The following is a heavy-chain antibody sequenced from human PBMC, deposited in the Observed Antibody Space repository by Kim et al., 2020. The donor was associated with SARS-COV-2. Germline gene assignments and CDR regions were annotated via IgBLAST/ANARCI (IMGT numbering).Heavy chain of an antibody. Sequence: GGSLRLSCAASGLTFSSYEMNWVRQAPGKGLEWVSYISSSGSTIYYADSVKGRFTISRDHAKNSLYLQMNSLRAEDTAVYYCARFKGPDYDILTGYYMGVHTQIAFPHYYGMDFWGHGTRVTVSS. CDR3: ARFKGPDYDILTGYYMGVHTQIAFPHYYGMDF. J-gene: IGHJ6*02. CDR1: GLTFSSYE. CDR2: ISSSGSTI. V-gene: IGHV3-48*03. D-gene: IGHD3-9*01.